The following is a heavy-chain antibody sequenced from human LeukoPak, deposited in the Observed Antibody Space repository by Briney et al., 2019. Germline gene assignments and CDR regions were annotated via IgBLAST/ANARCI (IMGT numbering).Heavy chain of an antibody. Sequence: SETLSLTCTVSGGSISSYYWSWIRQPAGKGLEWIGRIYTSGSTNYNPSLKSRVTMSVDTSQNQFSLKLSSVTAADTAVYYCARDYPLYYYYYMDVWGKGTTVTISS. V-gene: IGHV4-4*07. CDR1: GGSISSYY. CDR3: ARDYPLYYYYYMDV. CDR2: IYTSGST. J-gene: IGHJ6*03.